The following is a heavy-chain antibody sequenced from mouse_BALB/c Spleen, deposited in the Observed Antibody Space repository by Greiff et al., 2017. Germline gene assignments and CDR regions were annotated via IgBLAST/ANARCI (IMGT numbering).Heavy chain of an antibody. Sequence: VQLQQSGPELVKPGASVKISCKASGYAFSSSWMNWVKQRPGQGLEWIGRIYPGDGDTNYNGKFKGKATLTADKSSSTAYMQLSSLTSVDSAVYFCARWTSYYFDYWGQGTTLTVSS. CDR2: IYPGDGDT. CDR3: ARWTSYYFDY. V-gene: IGHV1-82*01. CDR1: GYAFSSSW. J-gene: IGHJ2*01.